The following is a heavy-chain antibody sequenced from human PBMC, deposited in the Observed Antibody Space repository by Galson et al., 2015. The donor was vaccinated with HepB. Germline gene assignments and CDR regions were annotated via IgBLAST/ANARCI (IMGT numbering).Heavy chain of an antibody. V-gene: IGHV3-23*01. J-gene: IGHJ4*02. D-gene: IGHD2-21*01. Sequence: SLRLSCAAYGFNFSSYAMSWARQAPGKGLEWVSAISGSGGSTYYADSVKGRFTISRDNSKNTLYLQMNSLRAEDTAVYYCAKTSWGGDFYWGQGTLVTVSS. CDR2: ISGSGGST. CDR3: AKTSWGGDFY. CDR1: GFNFSSYA.